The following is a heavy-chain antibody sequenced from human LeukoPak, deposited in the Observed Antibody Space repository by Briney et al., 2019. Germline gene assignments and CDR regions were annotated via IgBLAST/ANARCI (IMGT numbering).Heavy chain of an antibody. CDR3: ARDLGTIVVVVAATRGPYSWFDP. CDR2: IYYSGST. Sequence: PSETLSLTCTVSGGSISSSSYYWGWIRQPPGKGLEWIGSIYYSGSTYCNPSLKSRVTISVDTSKNQFSLKLSSVTAADTAVYYCARDLGTIVVVVAATRGPYSWFDPWGQGTLVTVSS. D-gene: IGHD2-15*01. CDR1: GGSISSSSYY. J-gene: IGHJ5*02. V-gene: IGHV4-39*07.